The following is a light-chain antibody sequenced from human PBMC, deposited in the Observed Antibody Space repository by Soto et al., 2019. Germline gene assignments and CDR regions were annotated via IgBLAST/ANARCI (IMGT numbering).Light chain of an antibody. Sequence: EIVLTQSPGTLSLSPGERATLSCRTSQSISSSYLAWYQQKPGQAPRLLIYGASRRATGIPDRFSGSGAGADFTLTISRLETEDFAVYYCQQCGSSSTFGQGTKLEIK. J-gene: IGKJ2*01. CDR3: QQCGSSST. CDR2: GAS. CDR1: QSISSSY. V-gene: IGKV3-20*01.